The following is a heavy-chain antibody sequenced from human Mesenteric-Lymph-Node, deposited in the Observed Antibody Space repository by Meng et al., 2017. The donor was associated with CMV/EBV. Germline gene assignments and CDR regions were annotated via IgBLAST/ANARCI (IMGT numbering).Heavy chain of an antibody. V-gene: IGHV3-30-3*01. D-gene: IGHD4-17*01. J-gene: IGHJ6*02. CDR1: GFTFNSYA. CDR3: ARGPTVTTGRWIIYYYYGMDV. Sequence: GESLKISCAASGFTFNSYAIHCVRQAPGKGLEWVAVISYDGSNKYYADSVKGRFTISRDNSKNTLYLQVNSLRAEDTAVYYCARGPTVTTGRWIIYYYYGMDVWGQGTAVTVSS. CDR2: ISYDGSNK.